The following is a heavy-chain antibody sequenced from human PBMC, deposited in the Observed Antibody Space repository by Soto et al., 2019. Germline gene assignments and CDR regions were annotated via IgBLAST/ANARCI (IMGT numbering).Heavy chain of an antibody. Sequence: GGSLRLSCTASGFTFGDYAMSWVRQAPGKGLEWVGFIRSKVYGGTTENAASVKGRFSISRDDSTSIAYLQMNSLKTEGTAVYYCTRDQAYYYDSSGYYGVDYWGQGTLVTVSS. CDR1: GFTFGDYA. J-gene: IGHJ4*02. CDR2: IRSKVYGGTT. V-gene: IGHV3-49*04. CDR3: TRDQAYYYDSSGYYGVDY. D-gene: IGHD3-22*01.